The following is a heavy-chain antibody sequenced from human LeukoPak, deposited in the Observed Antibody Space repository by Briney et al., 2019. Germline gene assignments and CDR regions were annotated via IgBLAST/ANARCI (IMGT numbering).Heavy chain of an antibody. D-gene: IGHD4-17*01. Sequence: AGGSLRLSCAASGFTFSSYEMNWVRQAPGKGLEGVSYISSSGSTIYYADSVKGRFTISRDNAKNSLYLQMNSLRAEDTAVYYCARDSPMTTTPYDYWGQGTLVTVSS. CDR1: GFTFSSYE. J-gene: IGHJ4*02. V-gene: IGHV3-48*03. CDR2: ISSSGSTI. CDR3: ARDSPMTTTPYDY.